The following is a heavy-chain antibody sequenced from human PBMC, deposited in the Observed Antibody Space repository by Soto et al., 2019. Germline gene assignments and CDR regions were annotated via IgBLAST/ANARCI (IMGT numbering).Heavy chain of an antibody. J-gene: IGHJ5*02. CDR1: GFSFRDYW. D-gene: IGHD3-16*02. Sequence: GGSLRLSCAVSGFSFRDYWMSWVRQAPGKGLEWVANIKQDESDKYYVDSVKGRFTISRDNAKNALYLQMNSLRVEDTAVYYCAAYCYTMTCTHFHGYSWGQGTQVTVSS. CDR3: AAYCYTMTCTHFHGYS. V-gene: IGHV3-7*03. CDR2: IKQDESDK.